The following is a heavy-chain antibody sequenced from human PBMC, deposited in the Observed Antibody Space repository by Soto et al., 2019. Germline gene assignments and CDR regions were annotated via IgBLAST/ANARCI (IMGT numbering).Heavy chain of an antibody. CDR3: AREVEHYNFWSGYDY. J-gene: IGHJ4*02. Sequence: PGGSLRLSCAASGFTFSSYWMSWVRQAPGKGLEWVANIKQDGGEKYYVDPVKGRFTISRDNAKNSLYLQMNSLRAEDTAVYYCAREVEHYNFWSGYDYWGQGTLVTVSS. CDR2: IKQDGGEK. CDR1: GFTFSSYW. V-gene: IGHV3-7*01. D-gene: IGHD3-3*01.